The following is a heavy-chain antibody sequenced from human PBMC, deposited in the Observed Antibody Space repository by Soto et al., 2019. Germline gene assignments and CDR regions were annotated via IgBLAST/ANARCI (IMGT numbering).Heavy chain of an antibody. J-gene: IGHJ4*02. D-gene: IGHD5-12*01. CDR1: GGTFSSYA. CDR2: IIPIFGTA. V-gene: IGHV1-69*12. Sequence: QVQLVQSGAEVKKPGSSVKVSCKASGGTFSSYAISWVRQAPGQGLEWMGGIIPIFGTANYAKKFQGRVTITANESPSTAYMELSRQRSEATAVYYCARDSRRWLQLSMWFQFDYWGQGTLVTVSS. CDR3: ARDSRRWLQLSMWFQFDY.